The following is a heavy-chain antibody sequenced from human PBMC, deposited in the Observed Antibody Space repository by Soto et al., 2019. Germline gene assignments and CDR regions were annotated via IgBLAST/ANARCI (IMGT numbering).Heavy chain of an antibody. CDR1: GASISPNNW. D-gene: IGHD6-13*01. CDR2: VYHSGST. CDR3: AVPGAGDFDY. V-gene: IGHV4-4*02. Sequence: SETLSLTCAVSGASISPNNWWSWVRQPPGKGLEWIGEVYHSGSTNCNPSLKSRVTISIDKSKNQFSLRLTSMTAADTAVYYCAVPGAGDFDYWSQGTLVTVSS. J-gene: IGHJ4*02.